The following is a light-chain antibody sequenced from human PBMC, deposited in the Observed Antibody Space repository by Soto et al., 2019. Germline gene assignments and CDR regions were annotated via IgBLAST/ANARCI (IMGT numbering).Light chain of an antibody. Sequence: QSVLTQPPSASGSPGQSVTITCTVTSSDVGRYNYISWYQQRPGKAPKLIIYEVSKRPSGVPDRLSGFKYGNTASLTVSGLQAEDEADYYCSSYAGNSRYVFGTGTKVTLL. CDR1: SSDVGRYNY. J-gene: IGLJ1*01. CDR2: EVS. V-gene: IGLV2-8*01. CDR3: SSYAGNSRYV.